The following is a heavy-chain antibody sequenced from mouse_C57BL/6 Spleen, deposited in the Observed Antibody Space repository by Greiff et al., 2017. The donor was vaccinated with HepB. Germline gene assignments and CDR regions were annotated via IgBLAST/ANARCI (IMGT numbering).Heavy chain of an antibody. V-gene: IGHV5-17*01. CDR3: ARPDYYAMDY. J-gene: IGHJ4*01. CDR2: ISSGSSTI. Sequence: VQLVESGGGLVKPGGSLKLSCAASGFTFSDYGLHWVRQAPEKGLEWVAYISSGSSTIYYADTVKGRFTISRDNAKNTLFLQMTSLRSEDTAMYYCARPDYYAMDYWGQGTSVTVSS. CDR1: GFTFSDYG.